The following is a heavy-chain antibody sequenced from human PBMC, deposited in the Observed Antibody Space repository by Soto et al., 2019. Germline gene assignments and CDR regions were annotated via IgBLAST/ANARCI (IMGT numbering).Heavy chain of an antibody. J-gene: IGHJ4*02. CDR1: GNTFATYA. V-gene: IGHV1-18*01. D-gene: IGHD1-26*01. CDR2: LNDYNGNP. Sequence: ASVKVSCKASGNTFATYAVTWVRQAPGQGLEWMGWLNDYNGNPNYAAKFQGRVTMTADTATTTAYMELRSLRSDDTAVYYCARGPNTLGGALARDWGQGTLVTVSS. CDR3: ARGPNTLGGALARD.